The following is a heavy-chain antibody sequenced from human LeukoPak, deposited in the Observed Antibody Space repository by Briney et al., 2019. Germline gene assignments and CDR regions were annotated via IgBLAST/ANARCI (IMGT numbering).Heavy chain of an antibody. CDR1: GYTFTGYY. V-gene: IGHV1-2*02. CDR2: INPNTGGI. Sequence: ASVKVSCKSSGYTFTGYYMHWVRQAPGQGLEWMGWINPNTGGINYAQKFQGRVTMTRDTSISAAYMELSRLRSDDTAVYYCARGHYESSGYYLGYWGQGTLATVSS. CDR3: ARGHYESSGYYLGY. J-gene: IGHJ4*02. D-gene: IGHD3-22*01.